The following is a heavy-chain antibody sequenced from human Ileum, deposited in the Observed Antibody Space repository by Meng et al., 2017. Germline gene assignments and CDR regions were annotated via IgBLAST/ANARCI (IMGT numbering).Heavy chain of an antibody. CDR3: ARGRGLIWFGEWFDP. Sequence: QVQLQHSVAGLLNAAEALCPTCAVYGWSFSGYYWSWIRQPLGKGLECIGEINHSGSTNYNPSLKSQVTISVDTSKNHFSLKLSSVTAADTAVYYCARGRGLIWFGEWFDPWGQGTLVTVSS. CDR1: GWSFSGYY. V-gene: IGHV4-34*01. D-gene: IGHD3-10*01. J-gene: IGHJ5*02. CDR2: INHSGST.